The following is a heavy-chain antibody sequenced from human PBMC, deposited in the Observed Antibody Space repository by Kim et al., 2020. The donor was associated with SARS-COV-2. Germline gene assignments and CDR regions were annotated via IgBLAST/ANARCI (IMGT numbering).Heavy chain of an antibody. Sequence: ASVKVSCKASGYTFTDYYIVWLRQAPGQGLEWMGYIYPNTGGTKYAQKFQDWVTMTMDKSITTAYMEVKSLRSDDTAVYYCARDKGSRYFDSPWAAYGLDAWGQGTTVNVSS. D-gene: IGHD3-9*01. CDR3: ARDKGSRYFDSPWAAYGLDA. CDR1: GYTFTDYY. CDR2: IYPNTGGT. J-gene: IGHJ6*02. V-gene: IGHV1-2*04.